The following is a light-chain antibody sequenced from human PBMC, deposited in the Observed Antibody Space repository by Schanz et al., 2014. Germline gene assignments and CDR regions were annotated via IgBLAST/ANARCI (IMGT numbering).Light chain of an antibody. V-gene: IGKV1-27*01. CDR2: AAS. CDR3: QQSYSTPLT. J-gene: IGKJ4*01. CDR1: QGISSY. Sequence: DIQTTQSPSSLSASVGDRVTLTCRASQGISSYLAWFQQKPGKVPKLLIYAASTLQSGVPSRFSGSGSGTDFTLTISSLQPEDFATYYCQQSYSTPLTFGGGTKVEIK.